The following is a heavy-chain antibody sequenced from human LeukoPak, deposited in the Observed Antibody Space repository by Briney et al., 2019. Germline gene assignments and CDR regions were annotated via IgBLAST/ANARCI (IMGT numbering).Heavy chain of an antibody. CDR3: AKGGCRGTCNPLAY. Sequence: GGSLRLSCAASGFTFSGSGMSWVRQAPGKGLEWISSSGDSVASTYYADSLKGRFTISKDNSKNTLYLQMNNLRAEDTAVYYCAKGGCRGTCNPLAYWGQGALVTVSP. CDR2: SGDSVAST. D-gene: IGHD2-15*01. J-gene: IGHJ4*02. V-gene: IGHV3-23*01. CDR1: GFTFSGSG.